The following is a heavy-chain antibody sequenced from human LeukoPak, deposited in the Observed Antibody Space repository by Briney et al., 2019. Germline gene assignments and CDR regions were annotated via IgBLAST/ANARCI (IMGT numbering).Heavy chain of an antibody. CDR2: ISGSGGST. CDR1: GFTFSSYA. V-gene: IGHV3-23*01. Sequence: GGSLRLSCAASGFTFSSYAMSWVRQAPGKGLEGVSAISGSGGSTYYADSVKGRFTISRDNSKNTLYLQMNSLRAEDTAVYYCAKAPRRITMIVVVITNDAFDIWGQGTMVTVSS. D-gene: IGHD3-22*01. CDR3: AKAPRRITMIVVVITNDAFDI. J-gene: IGHJ3*02.